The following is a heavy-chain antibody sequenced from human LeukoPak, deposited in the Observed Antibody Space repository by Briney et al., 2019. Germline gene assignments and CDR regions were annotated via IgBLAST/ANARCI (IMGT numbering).Heavy chain of an antibody. CDR3: AKDTYGGNSHYFDY. V-gene: IGHV3-30*18. CDR2: ISYDGSNK. CDR1: GFTFSSYG. Sequence: GGSLRLSCAASGFTFSSYGMHWVRQAPGKGLEWVAVISYDGSNKYYADSVKGRFTISRDNSKNTLYLQMNSLRAEDTAVYYCAKDTYGGNSHYFDYWGQGTLVTVSS. J-gene: IGHJ4*02. D-gene: IGHD4-23*01.